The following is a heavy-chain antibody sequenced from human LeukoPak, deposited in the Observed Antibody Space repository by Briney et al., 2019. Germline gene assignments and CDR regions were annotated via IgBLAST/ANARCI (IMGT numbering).Heavy chain of an antibody. D-gene: IGHD4-17*01. CDR3: ARDIHDYGNY. V-gene: IGHV3-9*01. CDR2: ISWNSGSI. Sequence: TGGSLRLSCAASGFTFDDYAMHWVRQAPGKGLEWVSGISWNSGSIGYADSVKGRFTISRDNAKNSLYLQMNSLRAEDTAVYYCARDIHDYGNYWGQGTLVTVSS. CDR1: GFTFDDYA. J-gene: IGHJ4*02.